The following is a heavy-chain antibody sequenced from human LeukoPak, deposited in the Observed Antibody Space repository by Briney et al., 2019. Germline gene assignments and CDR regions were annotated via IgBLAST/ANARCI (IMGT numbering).Heavy chain of an antibody. Sequence: PGGSLRLSCAASGFTFSSYSMNWVRQAPGKGLEWISYISSSSSTIYYADSVKGRFTISRDNAKNSLYLQMNSLRAEDTAVYYCAIAQLGDSSGYYFDYWGQGTLVTVSS. CDR1: GFTFSSYS. CDR3: AIAQLGDSSGYYFDY. D-gene: IGHD3-22*01. CDR2: ISSSSSTI. J-gene: IGHJ4*02. V-gene: IGHV3-48*01.